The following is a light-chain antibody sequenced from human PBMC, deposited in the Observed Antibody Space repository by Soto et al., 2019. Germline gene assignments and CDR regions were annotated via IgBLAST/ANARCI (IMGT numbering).Light chain of an antibody. J-gene: IGKJ2*01. CDR1: QSVSVY. V-gene: IGKV3-11*01. CDR3: QHRSSWPPT. Sequence: EIVLTQSPATLSLSPGERATLSCRASQSVSVYLAWYQQKPGQAPRLLIYDASNRAPGIPARFSGSGSGTDFTLTISSLEPEDFAVYYCQHRSSWPPTFGKGTKLDIK. CDR2: DAS.